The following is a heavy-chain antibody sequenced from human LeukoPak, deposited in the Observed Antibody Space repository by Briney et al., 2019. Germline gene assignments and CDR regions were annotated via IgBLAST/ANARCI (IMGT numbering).Heavy chain of an antibody. Sequence: GGSLRLSCAASGFTFSSYEMNWVRQAPGKGLEWVSYISSSGSTIYYADSVKGRFTISRDNAKNSLYLHMNSPRAEDTAVYYCARDPLHDFWSGPPMTIFDYWGQGTLVTVSS. D-gene: IGHD3-3*01. CDR2: ISSSGSTI. V-gene: IGHV3-48*03. J-gene: IGHJ4*02. CDR1: GFTFSSYE. CDR3: ARDPLHDFWSGPPMTIFDY.